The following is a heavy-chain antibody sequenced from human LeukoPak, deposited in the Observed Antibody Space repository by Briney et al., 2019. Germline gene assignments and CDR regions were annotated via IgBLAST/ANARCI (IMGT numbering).Heavy chain of an antibody. J-gene: IGHJ6*02. CDR1: GGSISSYY. D-gene: IGHD3-22*01. V-gene: IGHV4-59*01. Sequence: SETLSLTCTVSGGSISSYYWSWIRQPPGKGLEWIGYIYYSGSTNYNPSLKSRVTISVDMSKNQFSLKLSSVTAADTAVYYCARVAYYYDSSGYKYYYYGMDVWGQGTTVTVSS. CDR3: ARVAYYYDSSGYKYYYYGMDV. CDR2: IYYSGST.